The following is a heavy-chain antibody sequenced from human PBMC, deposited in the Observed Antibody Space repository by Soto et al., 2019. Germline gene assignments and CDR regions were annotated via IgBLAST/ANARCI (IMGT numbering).Heavy chain of an antibody. CDR2: ISAYNGNT. Sequence: QVQLVQSGAEVKKPGASVKVSCKASGYTFTSYGISWVRQAPGQGLEWMGWISAYNGNTNYAQKLQGRVTMTTDTSTSTAYMELRSLRSDDTAVYYCARDRYCSSTSCYSYYYYGMDVWCQGTTVTVSS. J-gene: IGHJ6*02. CDR3: ARDRYCSSTSCYSYYYYGMDV. CDR1: GYTFTSYG. V-gene: IGHV1-18*04. D-gene: IGHD2-2*02.